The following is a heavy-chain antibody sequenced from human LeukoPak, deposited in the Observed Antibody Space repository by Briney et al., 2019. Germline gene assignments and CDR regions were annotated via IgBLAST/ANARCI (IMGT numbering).Heavy chain of an antibody. CDR2: ASHAGIT. CDR3: ARGRANWDYDFDY. D-gene: IGHD1-7*01. J-gene: IGHJ4*02. CDR1: GESFVGRH. Sequence: KTSETLSLTCAVFGESFVGRHWSWIRQTPGKGLEWLGEASHAGITNYNPSLKSRVSISVDTSKDQFSLTLTSVTAADTAVYYCARGRANWDYDFDYWGRGTPVSVSS. V-gene: IGHV4-34*01.